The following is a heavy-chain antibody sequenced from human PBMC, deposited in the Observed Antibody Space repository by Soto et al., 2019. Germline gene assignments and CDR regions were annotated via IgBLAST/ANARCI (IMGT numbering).Heavy chain of an antibody. J-gene: IGHJ6*02. CDR1: GGPISSFY. D-gene: IGHD6-19*01. CDR3: ARLLVTYSSGWDYYYYYYGMDV. V-gene: IGHV4-59*08. CDR2: IFYSGST. Sequence: SETLSLPCTVSGGPISSFYRRWIRQPPGKGLEWVGYIFYSGSTNYNPSLKSRVTISVDTSKNHFSLNLSSVTAADTAVYYCARLLVTYSSGWDYYYYYYGMDVWGQGTTVTVSS.